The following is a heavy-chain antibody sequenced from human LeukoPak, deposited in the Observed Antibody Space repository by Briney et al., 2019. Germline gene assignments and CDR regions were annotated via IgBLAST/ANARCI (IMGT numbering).Heavy chain of an antibody. Sequence: ASVKVSCKTSGYTFTSYGITWVRQAPGQGLEWMGWISTYNGNTNYAQKVQGRVTMTVDTSTSTAFMELRSLTSDDTAVYYCASRSGTYPYYIDYWGQGTLVTVSS. CDR3: ASRSGTYPYYIDY. CDR1: GYTFTSYG. V-gene: IGHV1-18*01. D-gene: IGHD1-26*01. CDR2: ISTYNGNT. J-gene: IGHJ4*02.